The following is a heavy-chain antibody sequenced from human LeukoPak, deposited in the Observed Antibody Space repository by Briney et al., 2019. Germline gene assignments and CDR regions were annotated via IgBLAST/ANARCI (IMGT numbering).Heavy chain of an antibody. CDR2: IYTSGST. J-gene: IGHJ4*02. V-gene: IGHV4-4*07. D-gene: IGHD3-22*01. CDR1: GGPISSYY. Sequence: PSETLSLTCTGSGGPISSYYWSWIRQPAGKGLEWIGRIYTSGSTNYNPSLKSRVTMSVDTSKNQFSLKLSSVTAADTAVYYCARDYDSSGYKDYWGQGTLVTVSS. CDR3: ARDYDSSGYKDY.